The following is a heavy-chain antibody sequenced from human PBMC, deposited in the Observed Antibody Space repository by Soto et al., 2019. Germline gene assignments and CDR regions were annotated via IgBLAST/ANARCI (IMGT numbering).Heavy chain of an antibody. D-gene: IGHD4-4*01. CDR3: ASSYSNYALIDYYYCGMDV. CDR2: INAGNGNT. CDR1: GYTFTSYA. J-gene: IGHJ6*02. V-gene: IGHV1-3*01. Sequence: QVQLVQSGAEVKKPGASVKVSCKASGYTFTSYAMHWVRQAPGQRLEWMGWINAGNGNTKYSQKFQGRVTITRDTSASAADMELSSMKSEDTAVYYCASSYSNYALIDYYYCGMDVWGQGTTVTVSS.